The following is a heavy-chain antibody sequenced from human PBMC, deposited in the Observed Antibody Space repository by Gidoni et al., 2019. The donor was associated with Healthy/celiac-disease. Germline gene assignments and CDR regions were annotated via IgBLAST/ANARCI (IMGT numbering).Heavy chain of an antibody. V-gene: IGHV3-33*01. J-gene: IGHJ4*02. CDR2: IWYDGSNK. Sequence: QVQLVESGGGVVQPGRSLRLSCAASGFTFSSYGMHWVRQAPGKGLEWVAVIWYDGSNKYYADSVKGRFTISRDNSKNTLYLQMNSLRAEDTAVYYCARGTREPLDYWGQGTLVTVSS. CDR1: GFTFSSYG. D-gene: IGHD1-1*01. CDR3: ARGTREPLDY.